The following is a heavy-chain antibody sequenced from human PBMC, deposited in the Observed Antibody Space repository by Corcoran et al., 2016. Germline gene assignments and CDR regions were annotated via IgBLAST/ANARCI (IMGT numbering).Heavy chain of an antibody. D-gene: IGHD3-22*01. Sequence: EVQLVESGGSLVKPGGSLRLSCAASGFTFSNAWMSWVRQAPGKGLEWVGRIKSKTDGGKTDYAAPVKGRFTISRDDSKNTLYLQMNSLKTEDTAGYYCTTGSYYYDSSGSQSLFDYWGQGTLVTVSS. CDR2: IKSKTDGGKT. CDR3: TTGSYYYDSSGSQSLFDY. J-gene: IGHJ4*02. CDR1: GFTFSNAW. V-gene: IGHV3-15*01.